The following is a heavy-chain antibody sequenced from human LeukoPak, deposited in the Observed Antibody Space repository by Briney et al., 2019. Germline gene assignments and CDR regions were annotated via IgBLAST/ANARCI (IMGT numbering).Heavy chain of an antibody. V-gene: IGHV3-66*01. CDR1: EFSFGSNY. D-gene: IGHD3-22*01. Sequence: GGSLRLSCAASEFSFGSNYMTWVRQAPGKGLEWVSLIYSGGSTYYADSVKGRFTISRDNAKNSLYLQMNSLRAEDTAVYYCARDLGAYDSSGYPDYWGQGTLVTVSS. J-gene: IGHJ4*02. CDR2: IYSGGST. CDR3: ARDLGAYDSSGYPDY.